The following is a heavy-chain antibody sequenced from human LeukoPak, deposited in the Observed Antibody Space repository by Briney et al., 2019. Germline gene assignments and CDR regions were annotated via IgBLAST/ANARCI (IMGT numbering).Heavy chain of an antibody. V-gene: IGHV3-74*01. CDR1: GFTFSSYW. J-gene: IGHJ5*02. Sequence: GGSLRLSCAASGFTFSSYWMHWVRQAPGKGLVWVSRTNSDGSSTSYADSVKGRFTISRDNAKNTLYLQMNSLRAEDTAVYYCARGVGYCSSTSCYWWFDPRGQGTLVTVSS. D-gene: IGHD2-2*01. CDR3: ARGVGYCSSTSCYWWFDP. CDR2: TNSDGSST.